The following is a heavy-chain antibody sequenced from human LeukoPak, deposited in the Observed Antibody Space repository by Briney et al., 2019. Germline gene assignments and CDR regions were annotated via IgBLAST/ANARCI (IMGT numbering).Heavy chain of an antibody. CDR2: NCTSSIYI. CDR3: ARVQGITGTTGAFDI. V-gene: IGHV3-21*01. J-gene: IGHJ3*02. D-gene: IGHD1-7*01. CDR1: RFAFSSYS. Sequence: PGGSLRLSCAASRFAFSSYSMNWVRQAPGKGLERVSSNCTSSIYIYYADSVTGRFTISRDSAKNSLFLQMNSLRAEDTAVYYCARVQGITGTTGAFDIWGQGTMVTVSS.